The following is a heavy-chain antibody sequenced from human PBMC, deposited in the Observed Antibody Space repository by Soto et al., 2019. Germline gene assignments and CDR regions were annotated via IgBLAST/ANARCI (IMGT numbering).Heavy chain of an antibody. V-gene: IGHV1-2*04. D-gene: IGHD3-10*01. CDR2: INPNSGGT. CDR3: ARGYEAFMVRGVMNWFDP. Sequence: ASVKVSCKASGYTFTGYYMHWVRQAPGQGLEWMGWINPNSGGTNYAQKFQGWVTMTRDTSISTAYMELSRLRSDDTAVYYCARGYEAFMVRGVMNWFDPWGQGTLVTVSS. CDR1: GYTFTGYY. J-gene: IGHJ5*02.